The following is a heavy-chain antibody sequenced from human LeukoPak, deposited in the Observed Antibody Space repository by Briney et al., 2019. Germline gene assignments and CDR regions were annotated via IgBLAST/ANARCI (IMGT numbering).Heavy chain of an antibody. CDR2: IYTSGST. D-gene: IGHD3-3*01. V-gene: IGHV4-61*02. J-gene: IGHJ6*03. CDR1: GGSINSGSYY. Sequence: PSETLSLTCTVSGGSINSGSYYRSWIRQPAGKGLECIGRIYTSGSTNYNPSLKSRVTISVDTSKNQFSLKLSSVTAADTAVYYCARGVVNDFWSGYYYYYMDVWGRGTTVTVSS. CDR3: ARGVVNDFWSGYYYYYMDV.